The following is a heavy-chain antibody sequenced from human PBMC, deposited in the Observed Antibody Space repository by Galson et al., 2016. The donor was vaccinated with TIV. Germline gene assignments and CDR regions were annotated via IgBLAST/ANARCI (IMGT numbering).Heavy chain of an antibody. V-gene: IGHV6-1*01. CDR2: TFYRSKWYN. CDR3: ARATPPVFGIIMTLDS. D-gene: IGHD3-16*01. Sequence: CXISGDSVSSXSAAWNWLRQSPSRGLEWLGRTFYRSKWYNDYAPSVXSRITINPDTSKNQFSLQLNSVTPEDTAVYYCARATPPVFGIIMTLDSWGQGTLVTVSS. CDR1: GDSVSSXSAA. J-gene: IGHJ4*02.